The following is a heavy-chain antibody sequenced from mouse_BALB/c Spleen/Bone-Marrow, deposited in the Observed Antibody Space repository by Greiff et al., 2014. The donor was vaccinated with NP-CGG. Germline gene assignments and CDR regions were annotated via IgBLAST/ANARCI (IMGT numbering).Heavy chain of an antibody. D-gene: IGHD2-14*01. J-gene: IGHJ2*01. CDR1: GFSLTSYG. Sequence: QVQLKESGPGLVQPSQSLSITCTVSGFSLTSYGVHWVRQSPGKGLEWLGGIWSGGSTDYNAAFISRLSISKDNSKSQVFFKMNSLQANDTAIYYCARKRYDEYYFDYWGQGTTLTVSS. CDR3: ARKRYDEYYFDY. V-gene: IGHV2-2*02. CDR2: IWSGGST.